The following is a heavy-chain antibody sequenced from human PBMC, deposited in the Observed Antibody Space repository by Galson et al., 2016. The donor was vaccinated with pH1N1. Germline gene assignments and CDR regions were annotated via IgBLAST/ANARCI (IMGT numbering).Heavy chain of an antibody. CDR2: ISWNSGNI. CDR1: GFTFDDYA. D-gene: IGHD4-17*01. V-gene: IGHV3-9*01. CDR3: AKDKGSGDYGDNDVFDI. J-gene: IGHJ3*02. Sequence: SLRLSCAASGFTFDDYAMHWVRQAPGKGLEWVSGISWNSGNIGYADSVKGRFTISRDNAKNSLYLQMNSLRAEDTALYCCAKDKGSGDYGDNDVFDIWGQGTMVTVSS.